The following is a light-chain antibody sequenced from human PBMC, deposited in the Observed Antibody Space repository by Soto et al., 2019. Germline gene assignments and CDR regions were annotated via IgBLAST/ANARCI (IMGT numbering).Light chain of an antibody. CDR2: DVS. J-gene: IGLJ1*01. V-gene: IGLV2-14*01. Sequence: ALTQPASVSGSPGRSITISCTGTSSDVGGYNYVSWYQQHPGKAPKLMIYDVSNRPSGVSNRFSGSKSGNTASLTISGLQAEDEADYYCSSYRSSSTPSVFGTGTKVTVL. CDR3: SSYRSSSTPSV. CDR1: SSDVGGYNY.